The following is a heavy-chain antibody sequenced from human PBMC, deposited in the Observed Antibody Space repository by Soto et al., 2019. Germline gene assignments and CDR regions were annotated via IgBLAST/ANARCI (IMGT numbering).Heavy chain of an antibody. CDR3: AASGVACGGFNYYDRDV. CDR2: IYYSGTT. Sequence: QVQLQESGPGLVKPSQTLSLTCTVSGGSISSGGYYWYWIRQHPGKGLEWIGYIYYSGTTYYNPSLKSRVTITLDTSNHPFSLKLSSVAATDTAVYYRAASGVACGGFNYYDRDVYGQGTTVT. D-gene: IGHD2-21*01. J-gene: IGHJ6*02. CDR1: GGSISSGGYY. V-gene: IGHV4-31*03.